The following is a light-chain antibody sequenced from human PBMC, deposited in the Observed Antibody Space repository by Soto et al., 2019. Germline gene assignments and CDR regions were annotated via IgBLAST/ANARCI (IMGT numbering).Light chain of an antibody. CDR2: EVS. CDR3: SSYTYSGPLGV. V-gene: IGLV2-14*01. J-gene: IGLJ1*01. CDR1: SSDVGGYNY. Sequence: QSALTQPASVSGSPGESIVISCTGTSSDVGGYNYVSWYQQHPGKAPQLILYEVSKRPSGVSDRFSGSKSGNTASLTISGLQADDEGLYHCSSYTYSGPLGVFGTGTKVTVL.